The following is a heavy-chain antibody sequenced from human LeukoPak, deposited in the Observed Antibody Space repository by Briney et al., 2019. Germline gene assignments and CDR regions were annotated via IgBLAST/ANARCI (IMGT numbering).Heavy chain of an antibody. CDR3: ARAYWGRDAFDI. CDR1: GYTFTGYY. CDR2: INPNSDAT. Sequence: ASVKVSCKASGYTFTGYYMHWVRQATGQGLEWMGWINPNSDATNYAQKFQGRVTMTRDTSISTAYMELSRLRSDDTAVFYCARAYWGRDAFDIWGQGTMVTVSS. D-gene: IGHD2-8*02. V-gene: IGHV1-2*02. J-gene: IGHJ3*02.